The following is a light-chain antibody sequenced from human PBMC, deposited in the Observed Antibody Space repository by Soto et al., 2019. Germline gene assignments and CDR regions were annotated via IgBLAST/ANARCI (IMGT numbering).Light chain of an antibody. J-gene: IGKJ4*01. CDR1: QGISSY. Sequence: DIQLTQSPSFLSASVGDRVTITCRASQGISSYLAWYQQKPGKAPKLLIYTASTLQSGFPSRFSGSGSGTEFTLTISSLQPEDSATYYCQQLNGYPLTFGGGTKVEIK. CDR2: TAS. V-gene: IGKV1-9*01. CDR3: QQLNGYPLT.